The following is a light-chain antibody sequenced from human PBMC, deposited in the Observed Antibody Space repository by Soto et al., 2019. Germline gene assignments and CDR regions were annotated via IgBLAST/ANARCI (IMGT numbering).Light chain of an antibody. Sequence: EIVLTQSPATLSLSPGEGATLSCRASQSVGNDLAWYQQRPAQAPRLLIYDTSNRATGVPARFSGSGSGTDFTLTISSLEPEDFAVYYCQQRSVWPLTFGGGTKVEIK. CDR3: QQRSVWPLT. CDR1: QSVGND. CDR2: DTS. J-gene: IGKJ4*01. V-gene: IGKV3-11*01.